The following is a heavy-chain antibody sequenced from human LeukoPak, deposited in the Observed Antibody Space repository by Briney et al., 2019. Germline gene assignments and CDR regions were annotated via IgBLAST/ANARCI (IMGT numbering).Heavy chain of an antibody. Sequence: GRSLRLSCAASGFTFSSYAMHWVRQAPGKWLEWVAVISYDGSNKYYADSVKGRFTISRDNSKNTLYLQMNSLRAEDTAVYYCARGYDFWSGYYPNWFDPWGQGTLVTVSS. D-gene: IGHD3-3*01. CDR1: GFTFSSYA. J-gene: IGHJ5*02. CDR2: ISYDGSNK. V-gene: IGHV3-30-3*01. CDR3: ARGYDFWSGYYPNWFDP.